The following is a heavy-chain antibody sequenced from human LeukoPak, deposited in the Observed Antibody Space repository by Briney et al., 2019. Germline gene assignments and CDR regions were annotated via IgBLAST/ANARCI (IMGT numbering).Heavy chain of an antibody. J-gene: IGHJ2*01. D-gene: IGHD3-10*01. CDR1: GGSISSGGYY. Sequence: SETLSLTCTISGGSISSGGYYWSWIRQPPGKGLEWIGYIYYSGSTNYNPSLKSRVTISVDTSKNQFSLKLSSVTAADTAVYYCARDGNLWFGWADWYFDLWGRGTLVTVSS. CDR2: IYYSGST. CDR3: ARDGNLWFGWADWYFDL. V-gene: IGHV4-61*08.